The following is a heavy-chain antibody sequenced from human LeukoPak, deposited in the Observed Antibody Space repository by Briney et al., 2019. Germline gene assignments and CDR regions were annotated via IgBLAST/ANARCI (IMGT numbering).Heavy chain of an antibody. V-gene: IGHV4-59*08. D-gene: IGHD6-6*01. Sequence: SGTLSLTCTVSGGSIRSYFWSWIRQPPEKGLEWIGYVYYSGSTNYNPSLKSRVTISVDTSKKQFSLKLSSVTAADTAVYYCARHPDRTSHFDYWGQGTLVTVYS. CDR2: VYYSGST. CDR1: GGSIRSYF. CDR3: ARHPDRTSHFDY. J-gene: IGHJ4*02.